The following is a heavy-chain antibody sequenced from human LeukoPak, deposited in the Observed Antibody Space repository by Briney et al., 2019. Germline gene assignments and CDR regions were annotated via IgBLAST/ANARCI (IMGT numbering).Heavy chain of an antibody. V-gene: IGHV3-23*01. D-gene: IGHD6-13*01. CDR2: ISGSGGST. CDR1: GFTFSSYA. Sequence: GGSLRLSCAASGFTFSSYAMSWVRQAPGKGLERVSAISGSGGSTYYADSVKGRFTITRDKSQDTLYLRINGLRAEDTAVYYCAKAPRAAAGTYNGMDVWGQGTTVTVSS. CDR3: AKAPRAAAGTYNGMDV. J-gene: IGHJ6*02.